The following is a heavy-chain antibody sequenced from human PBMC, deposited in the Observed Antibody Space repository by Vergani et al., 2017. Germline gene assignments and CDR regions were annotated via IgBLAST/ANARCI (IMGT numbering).Heavy chain of an antibody. V-gene: IGHV3-23*01. J-gene: IGHJ4*01. CDR2: ISGPGLST. CDR1: GFTFSNSA. Sequence: EVHLLESGGGLVQPGGSLRLSCAASGFTFSNSAVSWVRQAPGRGLAWVSSISGPGLSTYYADSVKGRFSISRDNSKNTVFLQVHSLRAEDTAIYFCVKEKIGLGTYFFDSWGHGSLVTVSS. D-gene: IGHD1-1*01. CDR3: VKEKIGLGTYFFDS.